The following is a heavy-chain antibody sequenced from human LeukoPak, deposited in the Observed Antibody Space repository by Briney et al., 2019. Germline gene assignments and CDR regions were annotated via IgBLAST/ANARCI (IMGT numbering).Heavy chain of an antibody. D-gene: IGHD6-13*01. Sequence: GGSLRLSCAASGFTFSTYGMHWVRQAPGKGLEWVAVISYDGSNKYYADSVKGRFTISRDNSKNTLYLQMNSLRAEDTAVYYCAKDQTVIAAPDGLDYWGQGALVTVFS. J-gene: IGHJ4*02. CDR2: ISYDGSNK. V-gene: IGHV3-30*18. CDR3: AKDQTVIAAPDGLDY. CDR1: GFTFSTYG.